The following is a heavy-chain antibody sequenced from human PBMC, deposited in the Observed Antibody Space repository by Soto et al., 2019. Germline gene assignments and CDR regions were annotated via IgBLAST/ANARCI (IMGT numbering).Heavy chain of an antibody. CDR2: ISYDGSNK. Sequence: QVQLVESGGGVVQPGRSLRLSCAASGFTFSSYAMHWVRQAPGKGLEWVAVISYDGSNKYYADSVKGRFTISRDNSKNTLYLQMNSLRAEDTAVYYCARDVASSSPWGQGTLVTDSS. V-gene: IGHV3-30-3*01. CDR1: GFTFSSYA. D-gene: IGHD6-13*01. CDR3: ARDVASSSP. J-gene: IGHJ5*02.